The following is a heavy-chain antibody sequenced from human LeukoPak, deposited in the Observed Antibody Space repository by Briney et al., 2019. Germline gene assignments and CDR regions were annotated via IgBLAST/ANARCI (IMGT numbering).Heavy chain of an antibody. CDR1: GGSFSGYY. J-gene: IGHJ6*03. CDR2: INHSGST. D-gene: IGHD3-10*01. Sequence: SETLSLTCAVYGGSFSGYYWSWIRQPPGKGLEWIGEINHSGSTNYNPSLKSRVTISADMSKNQFSLKLTSVTAADTAIYYCARVYFGDLGYYYYMDVWGKGTTVTISS. CDR3: ARVYFGDLGYYYYMDV. V-gene: IGHV4-34*01.